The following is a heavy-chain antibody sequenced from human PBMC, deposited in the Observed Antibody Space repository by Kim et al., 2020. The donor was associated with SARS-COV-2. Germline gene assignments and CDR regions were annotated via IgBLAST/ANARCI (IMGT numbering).Heavy chain of an antibody. CDR2: INHSGST. Sequence: SETLSLTCAVYGGSFSGYYWSWIRQPPGKGLEWIGEINHSGSTNYNPSLKSRVTISVDTSKNQFSLKLSSVTAADTAAYYCATGVGSYYYDSSGHEALDYWGQGTLVTVSS. D-gene: IGHD3-22*01. V-gene: IGHV4-34*01. CDR3: ATGVGSYYYDSSGHEALDY. CDR1: GGSFSGYY. J-gene: IGHJ4*02.